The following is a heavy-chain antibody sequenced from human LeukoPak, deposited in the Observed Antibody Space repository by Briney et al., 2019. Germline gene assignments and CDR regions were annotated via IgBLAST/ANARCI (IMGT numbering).Heavy chain of an antibody. CDR1: GGSISGSNWY. Sequence: SETLSLTCTVSGGSISGSNWYWGWIRQPPGEGLEWIGNIYYTGSTYYNPSLKSRVTISVDTSKNQFSLKPSSMTAADTAVYYCARLNPYYYGSESSPSWGQGTLVTVSS. CDR3: ARLNPYYYGSESSPS. V-gene: IGHV4-39*01. J-gene: IGHJ5*02. D-gene: IGHD3-10*01. CDR2: IYYTGST.